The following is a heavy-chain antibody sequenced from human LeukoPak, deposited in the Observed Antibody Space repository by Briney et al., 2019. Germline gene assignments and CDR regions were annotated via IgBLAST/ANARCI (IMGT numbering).Heavy chain of an antibody. CDR2: INPNSGGT. CDR3: ARTSSQLLWFGELWD. V-gene: IGHV1-2*02. Sequence: ASVKVSCKASGYTFTGYYMHWVRQAPGQGVGWMGWINPNSGGTNYAQKFQGRVTMTRDTSISTAYMELSRLRSDDTAVYYCARTSSQLLWFGELWDWGQGTLVTVSS. J-gene: IGHJ4*02. CDR1: GYTFTGYY. D-gene: IGHD3-10*01.